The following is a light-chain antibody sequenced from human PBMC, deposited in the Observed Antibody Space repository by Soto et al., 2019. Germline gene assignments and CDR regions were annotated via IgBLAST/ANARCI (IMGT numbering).Light chain of an antibody. Sequence: QSVLTQPPSVSVAPGQKVTISCSGSSSNIGNNFVSWYQQLPGTAPKLLIYDTDRRPSGIPDRFSGSKSGTSATLGITGLQTGDEADYFCAAWDSSLSGVLFGGGTKLTVL. CDR2: DTD. V-gene: IGLV1-51*01. J-gene: IGLJ2*01. CDR1: SSNIGNNF. CDR3: AAWDSSLSGVL.